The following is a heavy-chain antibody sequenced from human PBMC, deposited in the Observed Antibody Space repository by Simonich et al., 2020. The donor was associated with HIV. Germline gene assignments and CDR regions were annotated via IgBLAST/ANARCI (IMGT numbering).Heavy chain of an antibody. CDR2: IKYSGIT. D-gene: IGHD3-3*01. J-gene: IGHJ4*02. V-gene: IGHV4-34*01. Sequence: QVQLQQWGAGLLKPSETLSLTCAVYGGSSSGYYWSWIRQPPGKGLEWIGEIKYSGITNYKSTLNSRATISVDKSKNQFSLKLSSVTAADTAIYYCARRDRELILYFDYWGQGNLVTVSS. CDR1: GGSSSGYY. CDR3: ARRDRELILYFDY.